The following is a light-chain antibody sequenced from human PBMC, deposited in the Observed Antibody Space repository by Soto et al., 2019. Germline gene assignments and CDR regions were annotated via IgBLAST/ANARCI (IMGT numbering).Light chain of an antibody. V-gene: IGKV1-5*03. J-gene: IGKJ1*01. CDR3: NHFNSYSEA. CDR1: HSITSY. Sequence: IQMTQSPSSLSASVGYRVTITCRATHSITSYLNWYRQKPEKAPKLLIYKASTLNSGVPSRYSGSGSGTEFTFPISSLQPDNFETNYCNHFNSYSEAFGQGTKVDIK. CDR2: KAS.